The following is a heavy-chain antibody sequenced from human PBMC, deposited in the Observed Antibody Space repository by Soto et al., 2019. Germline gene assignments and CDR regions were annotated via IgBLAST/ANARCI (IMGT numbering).Heavy chain of an antibody. CDR2: IYPDDSDT. CDR3: ARHSSGFAAFDI. V-gene: IGHV5-51*01. J-gene: IGHJ3*02. D-gene: IGHD3-22*01. Sequence: GESLKISCXGSGYSFTSYWIAWVRQMPGKGLEWMGIIYPDDSDTRYSPSFQGQVTISADKSISTAFLQWSSLKASDTAMYYCARHSSGFAAFDIWGQGTMVTVSS. CDR1: GYSFTSYW.